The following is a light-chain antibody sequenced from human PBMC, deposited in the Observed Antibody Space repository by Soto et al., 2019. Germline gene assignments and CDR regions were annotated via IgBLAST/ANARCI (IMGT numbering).Light chain of an antibody. V-gene: IGLV2-8*01. CDR2: EVT. CDR1: SSDVGGYNY. Sequence: QSALTQPPSASGSPGQSVTISCTGTSSDVGGYNYVSWYQQPPGKAPELMIYEVTKRPSGVPDRFSGSKSGNTASLTVSGLQAEDEADYYCSSFAGNNNVVFGGGTQLTVL. J-gene: IGLJ2*01. CDR3: SSFAGNNNVV.